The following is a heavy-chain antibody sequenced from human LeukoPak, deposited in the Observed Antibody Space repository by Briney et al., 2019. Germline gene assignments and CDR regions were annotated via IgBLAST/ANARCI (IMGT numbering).Heavy chain of an antibody. D-gene: IGHD2-2*01. J-gene: IGHJ4*02. CDR3: ATVRLYCSSTSCVDY. Sequence: ASVKVSCKASGYTFTSYYMHWVRQAPGQGLEWMGIINPSGGSTSYAQKFQGRVTMAEDTSTDTAYMELSSLRSEDTAVYYCATVRLYCSSTSCVDYWGQGTLVTVSS. V-gene: IGHV1-46*01. CDR2: INPSGGST. CDR1: GYTFTSYY.